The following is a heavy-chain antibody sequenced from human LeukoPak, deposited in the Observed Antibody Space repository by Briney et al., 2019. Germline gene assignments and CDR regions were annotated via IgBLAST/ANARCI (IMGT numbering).Heavy chain of an antibody. CDR1: GFTFSSYW. CDR3: ARYLFGVVNWLDP. CDR2: INQDGSEK. Sequence: PGGSLSLSCAASGFTFSSYWMSWVRQAPGKGLEWVANINQDGSEKYYVDSVKGRFTISRDNAKNSLYLQMNSLRAEDTAVCYCARYLFGVVNWLDPSGQGTLVTVSS. J-gene: IGHJ5*02. D-gene: IGHD3-3*01. V-gene: IGHV3-7*01.